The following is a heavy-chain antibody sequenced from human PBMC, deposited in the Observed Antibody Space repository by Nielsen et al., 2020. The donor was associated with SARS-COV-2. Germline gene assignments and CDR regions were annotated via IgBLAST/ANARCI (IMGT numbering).Heavy chain of an antibody. Sequence: GESLKISCAASGFTFSSYGMHWVRQAPGKGLEWVAVIWYDGSNKYYADSVKGRFTISRDNSKNTLYLQMNSLRAEDTAVYYCARSVGGTAMPYYYYYGMDVWGQGTTVTVS. J-gene: IGHJ6*02. CDR2: IWYDGSNK. CDR3: ARSVGGTAMPYYYYYGMDV. CDR1: GFTFSSYG. V-gene: IGHV3-33*01. D-gene: IGHD5-18*01.